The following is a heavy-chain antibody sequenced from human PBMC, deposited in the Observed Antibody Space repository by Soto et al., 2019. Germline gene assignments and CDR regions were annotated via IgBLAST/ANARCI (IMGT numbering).Heavy chain of an antibody. D-gene: IGHD4-17*01. J-gene: IGHJ6*02. CDR2: IYYSGST. CDR3: ARTVTTWGYYYYYYGMDV. V-gene: IGHV4-39*01. CDR1: GGSISSSSYY. Sequence: QLQLQESGPGLVKPSETLSLTCTVSGGSISSSSYYWGWIRQPPGKGLEWIGSIYYSGSTYYNPSLKSRVTISVDTSKNQFSLKLSSVTAADTAVYYCARTVTTWGYYYYYYGMDVWGQGTTVTVSS.